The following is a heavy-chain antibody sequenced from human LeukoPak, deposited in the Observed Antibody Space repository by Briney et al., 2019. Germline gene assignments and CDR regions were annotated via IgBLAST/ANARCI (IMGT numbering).Heavy chain of an antibody. Sequence: SETLPLTCTVSGGSISSYYWSWIRQPPGRGLEYIGHIYYSGRTDYNPSLRSRVTISVDTSKNQFYLKLNSVTAADTAVYYCARWYCSSTTCYYLDYWGQGTLVTVSS. CDR1: GGSISSYY. V-gene: IGHV4-59*01. D-gene: IGHD2-2*01. CDR3: ARWYCSSTTCYYLDY. CDR2: IYYSGRT. J-gene: IGHJ4*02.